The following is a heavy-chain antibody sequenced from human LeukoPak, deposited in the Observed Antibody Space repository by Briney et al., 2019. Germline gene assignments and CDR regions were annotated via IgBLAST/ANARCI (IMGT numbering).Heavy chain of an antibody. CDR1: GFTFDDYA. Sequence: GRSLRLSCAASGFTFDDYAMHWVRQAPGKGLEWVSGISRNSGSIGYADSVKGRFTISRDNAKNSLYLQMNSLRAEDTALYYCAKGFDSVVVVPAAPWGQGTLVTVSS. D-gene: IGHD2-2*01. CDR2: ISRNSGSI. V-gene: IGHV3-9*01. J-gene: IGHJ5*02. CDR3: AKGFDSVVVVPAAP.